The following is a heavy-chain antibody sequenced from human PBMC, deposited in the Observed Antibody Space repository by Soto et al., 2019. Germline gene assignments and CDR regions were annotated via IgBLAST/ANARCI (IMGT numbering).Heavy chain of an antibody. Sequence: SLTCTVSGGSISSGDYYWSWIRQPPGKGLEWIGYIYYSGSTYYNPSLKSRVTISVDTSKNQFSLKLSSVTAADTAVYYCARVPPGCSGGSCYSSNWFDPWGQGTLVTVSS. V-gene: IGHV4-30-4*01. D-gene: IGHD2-15*01. J-gene: IGHJ5*02. CDR2: IYYSGST. CDR3: ARVPPGCSGGSCYSSNWFDP. CDR1: GGSISSGDYY.